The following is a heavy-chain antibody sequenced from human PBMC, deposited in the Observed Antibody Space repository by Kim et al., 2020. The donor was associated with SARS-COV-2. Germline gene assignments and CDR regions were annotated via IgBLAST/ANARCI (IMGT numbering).Heavy chain of an antibody. CDR3: AKEVGPGIGAFDI. J-gene: IGHJ3*02. Sequence: GGSPRLSCAVSGFTFDDYAMHWVRQAPGKGLEWVSGINWNSGSMGYAGSVKGRFAISRDNAKSSLYLQMNSLRAEDTALYYCAKEVGPGIGAFDIWGQGTMVTVSS. CDR1: GFTFDDYA. CDR2: INWNSGSM. V-gene: IGHV3-9*01. D-gene: IGHD1-26*01.